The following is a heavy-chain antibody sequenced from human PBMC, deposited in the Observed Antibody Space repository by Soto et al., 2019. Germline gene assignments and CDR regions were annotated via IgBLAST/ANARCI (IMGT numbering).Heavy chain of an antibody. CDR3: ARERRCMDV. J-gene: IGHJ6*01. CDR2: MNPNSGNT. CDR1: GYTFTSYE. Sequence: QVQLVQSGAEVKKPGASVKVSCKASGYTFTSYEINWVRQATGQGLEWMGWMNPNSGNTGYVQKFQGRVTMTRNSSISTAYMELSSLRSEDTAVYFCARERRCMDVWGQGTTVTVSS. V-gene: IGHV1-8*01.